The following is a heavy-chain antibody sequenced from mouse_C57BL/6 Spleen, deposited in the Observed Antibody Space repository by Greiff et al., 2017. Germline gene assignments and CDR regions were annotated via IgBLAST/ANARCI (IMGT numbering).Heavy chain of an antibody. D-gene: IGHD2-1*01. CDR1: GYTFTSYT. CDR3: ARPFYQTAAWFAY. V-gene: IGHV1-4*01. Sequence: VQLQQSGAELARPGASVKMSCKASGYTFTSYTMHWVKQRPGQGLEWIGYINPSSGYTKYTQKFKDKATLPADKSSSTAYMQLSSLTSEDSAVYDCARPFYQTAAWFAYWGQGTLVTVSA. J-gene: IGHJ3*01. CDR2: INPSSGYT.